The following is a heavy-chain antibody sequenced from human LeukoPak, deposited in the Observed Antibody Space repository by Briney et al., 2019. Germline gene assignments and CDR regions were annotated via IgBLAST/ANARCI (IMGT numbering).Heavy chain of an antibody. D-gene: IGHD1-26*01. CDR2: IYSGGST. CDR3: AKSYRGNYYAADY. J-gene: IGHJ4*02. CDR1: EFSVGSNY. Sequence: GGSLRLSCAASEFSVGSNYMNWVRQAPGKGLEWVSIIYSGGSTHYADSVKGRFTVSRDNSKNTLYLQMNSLRAEDTAVYCCAKSYRGNYYAADYWGQGTLVTVSS. V-gene: IGHV3-53*01.